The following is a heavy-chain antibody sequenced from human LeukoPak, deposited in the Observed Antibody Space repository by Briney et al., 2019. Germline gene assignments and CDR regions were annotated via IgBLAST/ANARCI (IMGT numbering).Heavy chain of an antibody. J-gene: IGHJ4*02. CDR3: AREGYDSSGYYYNY. D-gene: IGHD3-22*01. CDR1: GGSISSHY. Sequence: SETLSLTCTVSGGSISSHYWSWIRQPPGKGLEWIGYIYYSGSTNYNPSLKSRVTISVDTSKNQFSLKLSSVTAADTAVYYCAREGYDSSGYYYNYWGQGTLVTVSS. V-gene: IGHV4-59*11. CDR2: IYYSGST.